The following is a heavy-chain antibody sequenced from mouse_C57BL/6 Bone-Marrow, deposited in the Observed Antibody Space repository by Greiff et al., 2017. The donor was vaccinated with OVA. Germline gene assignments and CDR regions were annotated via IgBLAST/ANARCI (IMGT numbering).Heavy chain of an antibody. CDR1: GYSFTDYN. J-gene: IGHJ1*03. CDR2: INPNYGTT. V-gene: IGHV1-39*01. D-gene: IGHD3-3*01. Sequence: EVQLQPSGPELVKPGASVKISCKASGYSFTDYNMNWVKQSNGKSLEWIGVINPNYGTTSYNQKFKGKATLTVDQSSSPAYMQLNSLTSEDSAVYYCARERGWVYWYFDVWGTGTTVTVSS. CDR3: ARERGWVYWYFDV.